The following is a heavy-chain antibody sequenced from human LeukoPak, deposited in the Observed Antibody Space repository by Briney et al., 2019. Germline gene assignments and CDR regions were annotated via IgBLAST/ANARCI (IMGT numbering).Heavy chain of an antibody. J-gene: IGHJ4*02. CDR1: GYTFTGYY. CDR2: INPNSGGT. CDR3: AKIQVGATTASDY. D-gene: IGHD1-26*01. Sequence: RASVKVSCKASGYTFTGYYMHWVRQAPGQGLEWMGWINPNSGGTNYAQKFQGRVTMTRDTSISTAYMERSRLRSDDTAVYYCAKIQVGATTASDYWGQGTLVAVSS. V-gene: IGHV1-2*02.